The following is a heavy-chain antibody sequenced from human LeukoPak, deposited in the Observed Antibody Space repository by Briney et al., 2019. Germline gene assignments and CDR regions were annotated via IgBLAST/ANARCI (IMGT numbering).Heavy chain of an antibody. CDR3: ARAWATTEFDY. D-gene: IGHD5-12*01. CDR2: IKQDGSEK. CDR1: GFTFSSYW. Sequence: GGSLRLSCAASGFTFSSYWTSWVRQAPGKGLEWVANIKQDGSEKYYVDSVKGRFTISRDNAKDSLYLQMNSLRAEDTAVYYCARAWATTEFDYWGQGTLVTVSS. J-gene: IGHJ4*02. V-gene: IGHV3-7*01.